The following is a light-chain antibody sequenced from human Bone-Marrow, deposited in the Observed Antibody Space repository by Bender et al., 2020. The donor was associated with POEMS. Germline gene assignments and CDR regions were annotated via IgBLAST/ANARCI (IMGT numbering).Light chain of an antibody. V-gene: IGLV3-21*01. Sequence: SYVLTQPPSVSVALGKTARMTCGGNNIESKSVHWYQQKPGQAPVVVIYYDGDRPSEIPARFSGSNSGNTASLTISGLQAEDEADYYCCSYAGSDTLVFGTGTKVTVL. CDR1: NIESKS. J-gene: IGLJ1*01. CDR3: CSYAGSDTLV. CDR2: YDG.